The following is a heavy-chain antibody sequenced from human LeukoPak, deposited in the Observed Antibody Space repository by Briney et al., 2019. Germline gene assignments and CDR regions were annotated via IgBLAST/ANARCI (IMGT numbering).Heavy chain of an antibody. CDR1: GFTFSNYG. CDR2: IRNDDGSNK. J-gene: IGHJ1*01. Sequence: GGSLRLSCAASGFTFSNYGMHWVRQAPGKGLEWVSFIRNDDGSNKYYADSVDGRFTITRDNSKNTLHLQMNSLRVEDTAVYYCAKDEAQYFQHWGQGTLVTVSA. CDR3: AKDEAQYFQH. V-gene: IGHV3-30*02.